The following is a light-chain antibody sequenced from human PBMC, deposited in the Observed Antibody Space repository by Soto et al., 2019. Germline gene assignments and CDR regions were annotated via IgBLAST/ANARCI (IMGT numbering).Light chain of an antibody. CDR2: DTS. J-gene: IGLJ1*01. V-gene: IGLV7-46*01. CDR3: LLSYSGARTYV. CDR1: TGAVTSGHY. Sequence: QAVVTQDPSLTVSPGGTVTLTCGSSTGAVTSGHYPYWFQQKPGQAPRTLIYDTSNKHSWTPARFSGSLLGGKAALTLSGAQPEDEAEYYCLLSYSGARTYVFGTGTKGTV.